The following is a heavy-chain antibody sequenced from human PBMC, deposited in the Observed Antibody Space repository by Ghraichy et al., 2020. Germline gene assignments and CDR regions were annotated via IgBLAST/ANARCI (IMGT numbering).Heavy chain of an antibody. J-gene: IGHJ6*02. CDR3: ARDSGVVSMGDGMDV. Sequence: SETLSLTCTVSGGSISSGSYYWSWIRQPAGKGLEWIGRIYTSGSTNYNPSLKSRVTISVDTSKTQFSLKLSSVTAADTAVYYCARDSGVVSMGDGMDVWGQGTTVTVSS. CDR2: IYTSGST. CDR1: GGSISSGSYY. V-gene: IGHV4-61*02. D-gene: IGHD3-10*01.